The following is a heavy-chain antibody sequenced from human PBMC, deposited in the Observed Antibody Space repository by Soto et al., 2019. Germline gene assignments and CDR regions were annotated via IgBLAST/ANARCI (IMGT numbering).Heavy chain of an antibody. V-gene: IGHV3-30-3*01. CDR1: GFTFSSYA. CDR2: ISYDGSNK. CDR3: ARDAPGLRYFDWLFYQNWFDP. D-gene: IGHD3-9*01. J-gene: IGHJ5*02. Sequence: QVQLVESGGGVVQPGRSLRLSCAASGFTFSSYAMHWARQAPGKGLEWVAVISYDGSNKYYADSVKGRFTISRDNSKNTLYLQMNSLRAEDTAVYYCARDAPGLRYFDWLFYQNWFDPWGQGTLVTVSS.